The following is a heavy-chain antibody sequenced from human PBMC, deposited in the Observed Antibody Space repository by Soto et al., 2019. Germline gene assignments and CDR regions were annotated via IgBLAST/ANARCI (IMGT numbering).Heavy chain of an antibody. V-gene: IGHV3-74*01. D-gene: IGHD3-16*01. CDR1: GFTFNYYW. Sequence: EVQLVESEGGLVQRGGSLRLSCAASGFTFNYYWMHWVRQAPGQGLVWVSHIHSDGSTTTYADSVKGRFTISSDNAKNTLYLQMNSLRAEATAVYYCVRGDKGGFDLWGQGTTFTVSA. CDR2: IHSDGSTT. CDR3: VRGDKGGFDL. J-gene: IGHJ3*01.